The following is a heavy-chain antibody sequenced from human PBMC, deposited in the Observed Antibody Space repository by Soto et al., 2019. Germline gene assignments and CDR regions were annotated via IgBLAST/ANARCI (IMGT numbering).Heavy chain of an antibody. Sequence: QVQLQESGPRLVKPSGTLSLTCTVSGVTISSYSWGWIRQPAVKGLEWVGRIDSSGTTSYNPSLKSRATMSVDTSKNQFSLQLSSVTAADTAFYYCARYYLSLRYFDYWGQGTLGTVSS. CDR3: ARYYLSLRYFDY. J-gene: IGHJ4*02. V-gene: IGHV4-4*07. CDR1: GVTISSYS. CDR2: IDSSGTT. D-gene: IGHD3-10*01.